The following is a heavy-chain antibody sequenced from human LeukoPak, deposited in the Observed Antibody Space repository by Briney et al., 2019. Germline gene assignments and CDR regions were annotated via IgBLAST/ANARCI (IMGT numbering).Heavy chain of an antibody. J-gene: IGHJ4*02. Sequence: SETLCLTCTVSGVSVGSGGYYWSWMRQPPGKGLEGIGNIYCSESTNYNPSLESRVTISVDTSKNQFSLKLSSVTAADTAVYYCARLKTWGGTVGFDYWGQGTLVTVSS. D-gene: IGHD1-26*01. V-gene: IGHV4-61*08. CDR3: ARLKTWGGTVGFDY. CDR1: GVSVGSGGYY. CDR2: IYCSEST.